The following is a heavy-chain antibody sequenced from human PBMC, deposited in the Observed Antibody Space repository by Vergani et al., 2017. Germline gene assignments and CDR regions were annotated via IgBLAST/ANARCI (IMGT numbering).Heavy chain of an antibody. CDR2: IYYSGTT. V-gene: IGHV4-31*03. Sequence: QVQLQESGPGLVKASQTLSLTCSVSGAYVGSGGYYWSWVRQRPGMGLDWIGYIYYSGTTYYNPSLESRLTISLDTSENHLSLKLTSVTAADTAVYYCAREPFSISWYLGQLGNNNWFDPWGQGTLVTVSS. CDR1: GAYVGSGGYY. D-gene: IGHD6-13*01. J-gene: IGHJ5*02. CDR3: AREPFSISWYLGQLGNNNWFDP.